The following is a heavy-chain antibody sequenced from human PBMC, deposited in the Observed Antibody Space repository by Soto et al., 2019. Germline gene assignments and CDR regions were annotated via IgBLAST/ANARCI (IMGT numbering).Heavy chain of an antibody. CDR1: GFTFSNAW. CDR2: IKSKTDGGTT. V-gene: IGHV3-15*07. Sequence: GGSLRLSCAASGFTFSNAWMNWVRQAPGKGLEWVGRIKSKTDGGTTDYAAPVKGRFTISRDDSKNTLYLQMNSLKTEDTAVYYCTTEDYDFWSGFSDWFDPWGQGTLVTVSS. D-gene: IGHD3-3*01. CDR3: TTEDYDFWSGFSDWFDP. J-gene: IGHJ5*02.